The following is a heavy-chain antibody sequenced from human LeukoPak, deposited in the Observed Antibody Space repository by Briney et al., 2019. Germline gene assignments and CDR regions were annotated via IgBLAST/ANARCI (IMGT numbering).Heavy chain of an antibody. V-gene: IGHV4-30-4*08. CDR1: GGSISSGDYY. Sequence: SQTLSLTCTVSGGSISSGDYYWSWIRQPPGKGLEWIGYIYYSGSTYYNPSLKSRVTISVDTSKNQFSLKLSSVTAADTAVYYCARDRDVYYYYYMDVWGKGTTVTVSS. CDR2: IYYSGST. CDR3: ARDRDVYYYYYMDV. J-gene: IGHJ6*03. D-gene: IGHD5-24*01.